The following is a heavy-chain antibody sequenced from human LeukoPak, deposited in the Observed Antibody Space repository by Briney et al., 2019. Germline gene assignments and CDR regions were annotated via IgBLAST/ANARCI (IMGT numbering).Heavy chain of an antibody. CDR1: GFTFRDYA. CDR2: FSAGGNRT. Sequence: PGGSLRLSCAASGFTFRDYAMTWVRQAPGKGPEWVSTFSAGGNRTYYADSVKGRFTISRDNSKNTLYLQMNSLRAEDTAVYYCAKMLSHWGQGTLVTVSS. J-gene: IGHJ4*02. D-gene: IGHD2-8*01. CDR3: AKMLSH. V-gene: IGHV3-23*01.